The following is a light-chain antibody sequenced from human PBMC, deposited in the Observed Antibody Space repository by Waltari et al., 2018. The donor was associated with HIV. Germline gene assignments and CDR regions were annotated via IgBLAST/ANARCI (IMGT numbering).Light chain of an antibody. CDR1: RSNTGGHS. J-gene: IGLJ2*01. V-gene: IGLV1-47*01. CDR3: ATWHDSLSRRL. Sequence: QSVLPQPPSAPGTPGQRITVSCSGRRSNTGGHSVSCYQQCPGMAPQIVMYENNPRPSGFPERCSGAESGTPASLAICGLRCEDETDCSWATWHDSLSRRLIGEGTKLTFL. CDR2: ENN.